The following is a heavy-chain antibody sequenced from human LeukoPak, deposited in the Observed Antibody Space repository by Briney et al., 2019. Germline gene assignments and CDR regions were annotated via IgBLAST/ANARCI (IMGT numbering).Heavy chain of an antibody. CDR3: ARGGDSSGYYYPVFDY. D-gene: IGHD3-22*01. V-gene: IGHV4-59*01. Sequence: SETLSLTCTVSGGSISSYYWSWIRQPPGKGLERIGYIYYSGSTNYNPSLKSRVTISVDTSKNQFSLKLSSVTAADTAVYYCARGGDSSGYYYPVFDYWGQGTLVTVSS. CDR2: IYYSGST. J-gene: IGHJ4*02. CDR1: GGSISSYY.